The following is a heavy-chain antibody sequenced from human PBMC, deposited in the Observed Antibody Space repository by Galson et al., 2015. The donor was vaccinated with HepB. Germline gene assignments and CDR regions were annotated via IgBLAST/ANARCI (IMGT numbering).Heavy chain of an antibody. CDR3: AKAYGAYIGNAFDI. Sequence: PRLSCAGSGFTFSSYGMHWVRQAPGKGLEWVAVISYDGSKKYYADSVKGRFTISRDDSKNTLYLQMNSLRAEDTAVYHCAKAYGAYIGNAFDIWGQGTMVTVSS. J-gene: IGHJ3*02. V-gene: IGHV3-30*18. CDR2: ISYDGSKK. CDR1: GFTFSSYG. D-gene: IGHD4-17*01.